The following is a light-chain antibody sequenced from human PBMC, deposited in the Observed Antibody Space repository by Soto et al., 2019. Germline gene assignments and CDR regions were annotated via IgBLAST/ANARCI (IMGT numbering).Light chain of an antibody. J-gene: IGKJ5*01. CDR3: QQYGSSPPIT. Sequence: EIVMTQSPATLSVSPGEGSTLSCRASQSVSRYLAWYQQNPGQAPRLLIYDASNRATGIPDRFSGSGSGTDFTLTISRLEPEDFAVYYCQQYGSSPPITFGQGTRLEIK. V-gene: IGKV3-20*01. CDR2: DAS. CDR1: QSVSRY.